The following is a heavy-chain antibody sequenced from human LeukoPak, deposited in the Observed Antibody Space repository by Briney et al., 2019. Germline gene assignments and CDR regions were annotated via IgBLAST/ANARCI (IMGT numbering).Heavy chain of an antibody. CDR2: ISSSSSYI. CDR1: GFTFSSYS. CDR3: ARAFGFWSGYSPYYFDY. V-gene: IGHV3-21*01. J-gene: IGHJ4*02. Sequence: GGSLRLSCAASGFTFSSYSMNWVRQAPGKGLEWVSSISSSSSYIYYADSVKGRFTISRDNAKNSLYLQMNSLRAEDTAVYYCARAFGFWSGYSPYYFDYWGRGTLVTVSS. D-gene: IGHD3-3*01.